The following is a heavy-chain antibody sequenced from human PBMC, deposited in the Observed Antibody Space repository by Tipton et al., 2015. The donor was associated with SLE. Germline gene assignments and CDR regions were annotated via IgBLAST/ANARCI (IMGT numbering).Heavy chain of an antibody. Sequence: TLSLTCSLSTGSMKSFFWTWIRQSPEKGLEWIGYVYYLGATNYSPSFESRVAMSVDTSKNQFSLRLRSVTAADTAVYYCARLAHYNSNWYLGVWGQGSLVTVSS. J-gene: IGHJ4*02. CDR2: VYYLGAT. V-gene: IGHV4-59*08. CDR3: ARLAHYNSNWYLGV. D-gene: IGHD3-22*01. CDR1: TGSMKSFF.